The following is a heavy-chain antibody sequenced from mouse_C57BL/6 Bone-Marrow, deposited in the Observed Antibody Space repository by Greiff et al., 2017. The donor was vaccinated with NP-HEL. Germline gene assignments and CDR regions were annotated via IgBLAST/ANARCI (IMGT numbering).Heavy chain of an antibody. CDR2: IFPGSGST. D-gene: IGHD1-3*01. CDR1: GYTFTDYY. CDR3: ATRRMGVEPWFAY. J-gene: IGHJ3*01. V-gene: IGHV1-75*01. Sequence: QLQQSGPELVKPGASVKISCKASGYTFTDYYINWVKQRPGQGLEWIGWIFPGSGSTYYNEKFKGKAKLNVDKSSSTAYMLLTILTSEDSSVYFCATRRMGVEPWFAYWGQGTLVTVSA.